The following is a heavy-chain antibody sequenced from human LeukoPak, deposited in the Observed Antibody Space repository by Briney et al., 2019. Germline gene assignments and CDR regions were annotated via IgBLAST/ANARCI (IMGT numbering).Heavy chain of an antibody. J-gene: IGHJ6*02. CDR2: INPNSGGT. D-gene: IGHD3-3*01. Sequence: ASVKVSCKASGYTFTGYYMHWVRQAPGQGLEWMGWINPNSGGTNYAQKFQGRVTMTGDTSISTAYMELSRLRSDDTAVYYCARTYYDFWSGYYTISYYYGMDVWGQGTTVTVSS. CDR3: ARTYYDFWSGYYTISYYYGMDV. CDR1: GYTFTGYY. V-gene: IGHV1-2*02.